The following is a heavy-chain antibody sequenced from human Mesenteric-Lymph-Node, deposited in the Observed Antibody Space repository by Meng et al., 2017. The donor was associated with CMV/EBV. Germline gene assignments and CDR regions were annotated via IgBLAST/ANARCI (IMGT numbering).Heavy chain of an antibody. V-gene: IGHV1-2*02. CDR1: GYTFTNFD. CDR2: INPKNGVT. J-gene: IGHJ4*02. CDR3: ARGGDRGEEDF. Sequence: ASVKVSCKASGYTFTNFDINWVRQAPGQGLEWMGWINPKNGVTNYAQKFQGRVTMTRDTSISTAYMEVTRLTSDDPAVYYCARGGDRGEEDFWGQGTLVTVSS. D-gene: IGHD2-21*01.